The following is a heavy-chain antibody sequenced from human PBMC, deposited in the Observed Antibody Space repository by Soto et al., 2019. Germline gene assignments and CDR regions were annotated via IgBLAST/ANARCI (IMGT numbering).Heavy chain of an antibody. CDR2: IFSNDEK. CDR1: GISLSNARMG. Sequence: QVTLKAYGPVLVKPTETLTLTCTVSGISLSNARMGVSWISQPPGTALECLAHIFSNDEKSYSTSLRSTVTISKDTSKSKVVRTMTNMAPVDLATCSRPRMPALLWFGVTNWNFELWVRGTLNTVSS. J-gene: IGHJ2*01. CDR3: PRMPALLWFGVTNWNFEL. D-gene: IGHD3-10*01. V-gene: IGHV2-26*01.